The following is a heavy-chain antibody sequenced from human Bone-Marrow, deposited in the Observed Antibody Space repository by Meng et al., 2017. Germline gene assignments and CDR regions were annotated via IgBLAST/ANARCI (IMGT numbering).Heavy chain of an antibody. CDR3: ATIKGAGYSSAGGGVDY. CDR2: IYHGGST. D-gene: IGHD6-19*01. J-gene: IGHJ4*02. CDR1: GFTFSNAW. V-gene: IGHV4-38-2*01. Sequence: ESLKISCAASGFTFSNAWMSWVRQPPGKGLEWITNIYHGGSTFYNPSLKNRVTISLDTSKNQISLKLSSVTAADTAVYYCATIKGAGYSSAGGGVDYWGQGTLVTVSS.